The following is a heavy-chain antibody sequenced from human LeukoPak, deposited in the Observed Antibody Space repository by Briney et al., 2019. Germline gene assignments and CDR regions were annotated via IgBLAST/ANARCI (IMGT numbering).Heavy chain of an antibody. CDR3: ARVRRGYYYYGMDV. CDR1: GFTFSSYD. J-gene: IGHJ6*02. Sequence: PGGSLRLSCAASGFTFSSYDMHWVRQATGKGLEWVSAIGTAGDTYYPGSVKGRFTISRENAKNSLYLQMISLRAGDTAVYYCARVRRGYYYYGMDVWGQGTTVTVSS. CDR2: IGTAGDT. V-gene: IGHV3-13*01.